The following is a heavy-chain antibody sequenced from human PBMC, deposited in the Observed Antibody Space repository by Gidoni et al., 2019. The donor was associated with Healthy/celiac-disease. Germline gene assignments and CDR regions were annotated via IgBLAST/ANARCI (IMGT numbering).Heavy chain of an antibody. CDR2: IYYSGST. Sequence: QLQLQESGPGLVKPSETLSLTCTVSGGSISSSSYYWGWIRQPPGKGLEWIGSIYYSGSTYYNPSLKSRVTISVDTSKNQFSLKLSSVTAADTAVYYCARDGGVGWWLLLRSKPNNWFDPWGQGTLVTVSS. CDR3: ARDGGVGWWLLLRSKPNNWFDP. V-gene: IGHV4-39*07. CDR1: GGSISSSSYY. D-gene: IGHD3-22*01. J-gene: IGHJ5*02.